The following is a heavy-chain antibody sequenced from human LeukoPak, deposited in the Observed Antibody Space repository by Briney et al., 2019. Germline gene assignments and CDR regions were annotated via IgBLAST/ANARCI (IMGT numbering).Heavy chain of an antibody. CDR1: GFTFSSYS. CDR3: ARGVLENSYYDFWSGLNWFDP. CDR2: ISSSSSTI. D-gene: IGHD3-3*01. J-gene: IGHJ5*02. V-gene: IGHV3-48*01. Sequence: GGSLRLSCAASGFTFSSYSMNWVRQAPGKGLEWVSYISSSSSTIYYADSVKGRFTISRDNAKNSLYLQMNSLRAEDTAVYYCARGVLENSYYDFWSGLNWFDPWGQGTLVTVSS.